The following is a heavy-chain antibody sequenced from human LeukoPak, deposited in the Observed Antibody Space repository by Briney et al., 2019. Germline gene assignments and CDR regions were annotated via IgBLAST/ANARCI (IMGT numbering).Heavy chain of an antibody. V-gene: IGHV4-34*01. J-gene: IGHJ4*02. CDR2: INHSGST. D-gene: IGHD3-10*01. CDR1: GFTFSSYS. Sequence: PGGSLRLSCAASGFTFSSYSMNWIRQPPGKGLEWIGEINHSGSTNYNPSLKSRVTISVDTSKNQFSLKLSSVTAADTAVYYCARGRGGRGFFDYWGQGTLVTVSS. CDR3: ARGRGGRGFFDY.